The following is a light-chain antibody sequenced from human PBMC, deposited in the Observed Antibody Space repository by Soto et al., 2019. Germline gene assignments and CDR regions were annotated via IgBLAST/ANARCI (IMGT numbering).Light chain of an antibody. J-gene: IGKJ5*01. CDR2: DAS. V-gene: IGKV3-11*01. CDR3: QQRSNWPIT. CDR1: QSVRSY. Sequence: EIVLTQSPATLSLSPGERATLSCRASQSVRSYLAWYQQKPGQAPRLLIYDASNRATGIPTRFSGSGSGTDFTLSISSLEPEDCAVYYCQQRSNWPITFGKGTRLEIK.